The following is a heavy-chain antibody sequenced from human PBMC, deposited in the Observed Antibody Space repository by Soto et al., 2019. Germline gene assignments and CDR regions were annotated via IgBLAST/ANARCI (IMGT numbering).Heavy chain of an antibody. CDR3: TKASRAYEPTGLFFDS. Sequence: GGSLGLSGVASGFTFSRQPMTWVRQDPGKGLEWVSAISESGTSTNYADSVKDRFSISRDNSRNTLFLLMNNLRADDSAMYYCTKASRAYEPTGLFFDSWGQGTLVTVSS. D-gene: IGHD2-8*02. J-gene: IGHJ4*02. CDR2: ISESGTST. V-gene: IGHV3-23*01. CDR1: GFTFSRQP.